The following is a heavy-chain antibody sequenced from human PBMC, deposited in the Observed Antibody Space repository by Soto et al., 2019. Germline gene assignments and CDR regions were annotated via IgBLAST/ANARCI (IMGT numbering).Heavy chain of an antibody. J-gene: IGHJ6*03. CDR3: ASPYYDILTGKNYYYYYYMDV. V-gene: IGHV4-39*01. CDR2: IYYSGST. D-gene: IGHD3-9*01. CDR1: GGSISSSSYY. Sequence: SETLSLTCTVSGGSISSSSYYWGWIRQPPGKGLEWIGSIYYSGSTYYNPSLKSRVTISVDTSKNQFSLKLSSVTAADTAVYYCASPYYDILTGKNYYYYYYMDVWGKGTTVTVSS.